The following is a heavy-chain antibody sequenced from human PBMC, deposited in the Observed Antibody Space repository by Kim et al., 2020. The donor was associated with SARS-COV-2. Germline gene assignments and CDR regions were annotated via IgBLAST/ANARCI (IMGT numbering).Heavy chain of an antibody. V-gene: IGHV4-31*03. CDR2: IYYSGST. Sequence: SETLSLTCTVSGGSISSGGYYWSWIRQHPGKGLEWVGYIYYSGSTYYNPSLKSRVTISVDTSNNQFSLKLSSVTAADTAVYYCAMYALNNPVPLGYYYDYGMDVWGQGTTLTVS. J-gene: IGHJ6*02. D-gene: IGHD1-20*01. CDR3: AMYALNNPVPLGYYYDYGMDV. CDR1: GGSISSGGYY.